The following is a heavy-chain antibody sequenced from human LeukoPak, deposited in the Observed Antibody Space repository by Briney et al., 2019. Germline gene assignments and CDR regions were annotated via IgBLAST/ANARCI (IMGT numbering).Heavy chain of an antibody. V-gene: IGHV1-2*02. Sequence: ASVNVSCKASGYTFTGPYMHWVRHAPAQGLEWMGWINPENGDTSYAQNFQGRVTMTRDTSFSTAYMEVSSLRSDDTAVYYCAREYYYDSSGYPSFDYWGQGTLVTVSS. CDR1: GYTFTGPY. D-gene: IGHD3-22*01. CDR3: AREYYYDSSGYPSFDY. J-gene: IGHJ4*02. CDR2: INPENGDT.